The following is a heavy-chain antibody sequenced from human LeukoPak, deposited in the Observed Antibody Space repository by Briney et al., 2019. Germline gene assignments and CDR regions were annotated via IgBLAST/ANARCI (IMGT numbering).Heavy chain of an antibody. CDR2: INPSGGST. CDR3: ARGPAAGYVIDP. V-gene: IGHV1-46*01. Sequence: GGSVKVSCKASGYTFTSYYMHWVRQTPGQGLEWMGIINPSGGSTSYAQKFQGRVTMTRDTSTSTVYMELSSLRSEDTAVYYCARGPAAGYVIDPWGQGTLVTVSS. CDR1: GYTFTSYY. D-gene: IGHD6-13*01. J-gene: IGHJ5*02.